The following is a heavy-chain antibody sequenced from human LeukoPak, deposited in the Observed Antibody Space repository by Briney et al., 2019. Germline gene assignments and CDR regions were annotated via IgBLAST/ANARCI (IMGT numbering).Heavy chain of an antibody. CDR1: GFTFSSYA. J-gene: IGHJ5*02. Sequence: GRSLRLSCAASGFTFSSYAMHWVRQAPGKGLEWVAVISYDGSNKYYADSVKGRFTISRDNSKNTLYLQMNSLRAEDTAVYYCARDSPESLFDPWGQGTLVTVSS. CDR3: ARDSPESLFDP. CDR2: ISYDGSNK. D-gene: IGHD3-10*01. V-gene: IGHV3-30-3*01.